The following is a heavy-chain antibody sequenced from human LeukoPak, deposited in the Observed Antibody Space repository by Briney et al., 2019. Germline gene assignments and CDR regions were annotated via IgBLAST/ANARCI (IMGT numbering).Heavy chain of an antibody. CDR1: GFTFSSYG. D-gene: IGHD2-2*01. Sequence: GGSLRLSCAASGFTFSSYGMHWVRQAPGKGLEWVAFIRYDGSNKYYADSVKGRFTIPRDNSKNTLYLQMNSLRAEDTAVYYCAKDSGCSSTSCFDYYYYYMDVWGKGTTVTVSS. CDR3: AKDSGCSSTSCFDYYYYYMDV. CDR2: IRYDGSNK. J-gene: IGHJ6*03. V-gene: IGHV3-30*02.